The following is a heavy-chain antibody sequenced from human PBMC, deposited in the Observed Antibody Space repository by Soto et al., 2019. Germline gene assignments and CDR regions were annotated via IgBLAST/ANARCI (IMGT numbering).Heavy chain of an antibody. CDR3: AINEGTDGNKVAY. CDR2: IIPLFGTA. J-gene: IGHJ4*02. D-gene: IGHD1-1*01. CDR1: GGTFSTYA. V-gene: IGHV1-69*01. Sequence: QVQLVQSWAEVKKPGSSVKVSCKASGGTFSTYAICWVRQAPVQGLERMGGIIPLFGTANYAQTFQGRATFVADEYRTTAAFQPRRLGSEDTSVYYGAINEGTDGNKVAYWGQGTLGTVSS.